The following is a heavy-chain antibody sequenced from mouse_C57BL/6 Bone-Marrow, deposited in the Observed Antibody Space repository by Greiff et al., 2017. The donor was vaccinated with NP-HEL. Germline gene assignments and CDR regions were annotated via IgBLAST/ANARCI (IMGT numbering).Heavy chain of an antibody. V-gene: IGHV1-61*01. CDR1: GYTFTSYW. D-gene: IGHD1-1*01. Sequence: VQLQQPGAELVRPGSSVKLSCKASGYTFTSYWMDWVKQRPGQGLEWIGNIYPSDSETHYNQKFKDKATLTVDKSSRTAYMQLSSLTSEDSAVYYCARKAIYYYGSSPFDYWGQGTTLTVSS. CDR3: ARKAIYYYGSSPFDY. J-gene: IGHJ2*01. CDR2: IYPSDSET.